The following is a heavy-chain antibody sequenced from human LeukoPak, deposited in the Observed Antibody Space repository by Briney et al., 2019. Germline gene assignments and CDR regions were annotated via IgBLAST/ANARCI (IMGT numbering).Heavy chain of an antibody. D-gene: IGHD6-13*01. CDR3: ARDIAPAGLFFDY. CDR1: GGSISSSSYY. Sequence: SETLSLTCTVSGGSISSSSYYWGWIRQPPGKGLEWIGSIYYSGSTYYNPSLKSRVTISVDTSKNQFSLKLSSVTAADTAVYYCARDIAPAGLFFDYWGQGTLVTVSS. V-gene: IGHV4-39*01. CDR2: IYYSGST. J-gene: IGHJ4*02.